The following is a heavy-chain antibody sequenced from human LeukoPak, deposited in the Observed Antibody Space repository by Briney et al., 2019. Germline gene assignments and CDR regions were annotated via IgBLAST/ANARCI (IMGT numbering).Heavy chain of an antibody. J-gene: IGHJ5*02. CDR3: AREIYDGSHTLDP. CDR2: MNPYSVNT. Sequence: ASVKVSCKASGYTFTRYDINWVREATGQGLEWIRWMNPYSVNTGYARKFQGRVTMTRDNSINTAFLELRRLTYEDTAVYYCAREIYDGSHTLDPWGQGTLVTVSS. V-gene: IGHV1-8*01. CDR1: GYTFTRYD. D-gene: IGHD3-3*01.